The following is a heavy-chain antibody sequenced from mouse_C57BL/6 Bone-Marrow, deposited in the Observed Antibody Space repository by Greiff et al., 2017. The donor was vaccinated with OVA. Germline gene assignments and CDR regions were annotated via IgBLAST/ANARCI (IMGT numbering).Heavy chain of an antibody. Sequence: VQLKQSGPGLAKPSQTLSLTCSVTGYSITSDYWNWIRKFPGNKLEYMGYISYSGSTYYNPSLKSRISITRDTSKNQYYLQLNSVTTEDTATYYCARRGNYGSSYGYFDVWGTGTTVTVSS. CDR1: GYSITSDY. D-gene: IGHD1-1*01. V-gene: IGHV3-8*01. CDR2: ISYSGST. J-gene: IGHJ1*03. CDR3: ARRGNYGSSYGYFDV.